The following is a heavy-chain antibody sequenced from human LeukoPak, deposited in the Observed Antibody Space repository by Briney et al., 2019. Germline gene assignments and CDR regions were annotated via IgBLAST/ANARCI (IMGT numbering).Heavy chain of an antibody. D-gene: IGHD3-22*01. J-gene: IGHJ4*02. CDR2: ISPSGDRT. CDR3: AIMHGYYDGSGYWVQ. V-gene: IGHV3-23*01. CDR1: GFTFGSYG. Sequence: PGGSLRLSCAASGFTFGSYGMSWVRQAPGKGLEWVSFISPSGDRTSNADSVEGRFTISRDKPRDTLYLQMNSLRDEDTAGYYCAIMHGYYDGSGYWVQWGQGTLVTVSS.